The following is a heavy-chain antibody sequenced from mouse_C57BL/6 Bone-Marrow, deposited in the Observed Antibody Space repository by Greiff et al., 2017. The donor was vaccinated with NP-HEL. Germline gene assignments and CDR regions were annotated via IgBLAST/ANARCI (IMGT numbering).Heavy chain of an antibody. J-gene: IGHJ4*01. Sequence: VQLQESGAELARPGASVKLSCKASGYTFTSYGISWVKQRTGQGLEWIGEIYPRSGNTHYNEKFKGKATLTADKSSSTAYMELRSLTSEDSAVYFCARSYDYGYAMDYWGQGTSVTVSS. D-gene: IGHD2-4*01. CDR3: ARSYDYGYAMDY. CDR2: IYPRSGNT. CDR1: GYTFTSYG. V-gene: IGHV1-81*01.